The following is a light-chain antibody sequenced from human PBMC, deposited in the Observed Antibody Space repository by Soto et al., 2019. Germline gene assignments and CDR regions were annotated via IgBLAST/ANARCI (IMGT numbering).Light chain of an antibody. CDR2: GAS. J-gene: IGKJ2*01. V-gene: IGKV3-15*01. Sequence: EIVMTQSPATLSVSPGERATLSCRASQSVSSNLAWYQQKPGQAPRLLIYGASTRATGIPARFSGGGSGTEFTLTISSLQSEDFAVYYCQHRSNWPPMYTFGQGTKLEIK. CDR3: QHRSNWPPMYT. CDR1: QSVSSN.